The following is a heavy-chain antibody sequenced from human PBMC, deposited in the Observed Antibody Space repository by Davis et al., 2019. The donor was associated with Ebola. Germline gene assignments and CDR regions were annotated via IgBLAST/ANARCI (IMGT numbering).Heavy chain of an antibody. D-gene: IGHD5-18*01. CDR1: GFTFSDYY. J-gene: IGHJ6*04. CDR3: ARQLWFSSSSYYYGMDV. CDR2: ISSSGSTI. V-gene: IGHV3-11*01. Sequence: GESLKISCAASGFTFSDYYMSWIRQAPGKGLEWVSYISSSGSTIYYADSVKGRFTISRDNAKNSLYLQMNSLRAEDTAVYYCARQLWFSSSSYYYGMDVWGKGTTVTVSS.